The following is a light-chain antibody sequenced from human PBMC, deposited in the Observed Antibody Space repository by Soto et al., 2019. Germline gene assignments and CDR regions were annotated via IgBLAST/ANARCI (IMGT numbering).Light chain of an antibody. CDR1: SSDVGGYNY. CDR3: TSNTISSTHKYV. CDR2: DVS. V-gene: IGLV2-14*01. J-gene: IGLJ1*01. Sequence: QSALTQPASVSGSPGQSITISCTGTSSDVGGYNYVSWYQQHPGKAPKLMIYDVSNRPSGVSNRFSGSKSGNTASLTISGLQAEDEFDNYWTSNTISSTHKYVFRTGTKVPVL.